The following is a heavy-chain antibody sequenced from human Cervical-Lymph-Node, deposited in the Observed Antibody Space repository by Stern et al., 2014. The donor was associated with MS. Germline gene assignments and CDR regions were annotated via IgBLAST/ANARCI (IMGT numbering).Heavy chain of an antibody. CDR3: ARGGERQPEDAFDF. CDR2: IIPIFGAP. V-gene: IGHV1-69*01. CDR1: GGTFNRFS. J-gene: IGHJ3*01. Sequence: QVQLVQSGTEVKKPGSSVKVSCKASGGTFNRFSINWVRQVPGQGPEWMGGIIPIFGAPNYAQRFQGRVTITADESTTTAYMELSSLRSEDTAVYFCARGGERQPEDAFDFWGQGTMVTVSS. D-gene: IGHD1-1*01.